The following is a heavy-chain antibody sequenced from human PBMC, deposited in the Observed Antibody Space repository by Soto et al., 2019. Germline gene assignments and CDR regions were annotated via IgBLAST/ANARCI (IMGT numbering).Heavy chain of an antibody. CDR2: IFYSGST. J-gene: IGHJ4*02. CDR3: ARNAAPNGGGDCPTINS. V-gene: IGHV4-39*01. Sequence: SETLSLTCTVPGGSISSSSYYWGWIRQPPGKGLEWIGSIFYSGSTYYNPSLKSRVTISVDTSKNQFSLKLSSVTAADTAVYNCARNAAPNGGGDCPTINSWGKGTLVTVSS. CDR1: GGSISSSSYY. D-gene: IGHD2-21*02.